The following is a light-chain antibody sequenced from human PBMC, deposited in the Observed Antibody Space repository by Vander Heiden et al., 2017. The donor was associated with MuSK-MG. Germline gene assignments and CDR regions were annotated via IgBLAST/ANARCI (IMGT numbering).Light chain of an antibody. CDR1: QSLLHSNGYNY. J-gene: IGKJ1*01. V-gene: IGKV2-28*01. Sequence: MVMTKSPLSLPVTPGEPASISCRSSQSLLHSNGYNYLDWYLQKPGQSPQLLIYLGSNRASGVPDRFSGSGSGTDFTLKISRVEAEDVGVYYCMQALQTPWTFGQGTKVEIK. CDR2: LGS. CDR3: MQALQTPWT.